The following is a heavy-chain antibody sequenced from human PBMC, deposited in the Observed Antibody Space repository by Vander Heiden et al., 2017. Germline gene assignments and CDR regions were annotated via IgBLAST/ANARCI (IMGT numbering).Heavy chain of an antibody. V-gene: IGHV3-48*01. CDR2: IGTSSSNI. J-gene: IGHJ3*02. D-gene: IGHD1-26*01. Sequence: VQVVESGGGLVQPGGSLRLSCADSGFTFSSYSMNWVRQAPGKWLEWVSYIGTSSSNIYYADSVKGRFTISRDNAKNSLYLQMNSLRAEDTAVYYCARRVVGAPRAFDIWGQGTMVTVSS. CDR3: ARRVVGAPRAFDI. CDR1: GFTFSSYS.